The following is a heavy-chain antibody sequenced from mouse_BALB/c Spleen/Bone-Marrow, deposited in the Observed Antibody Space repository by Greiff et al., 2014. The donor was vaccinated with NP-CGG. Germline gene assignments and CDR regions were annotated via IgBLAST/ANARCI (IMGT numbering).Heavy chain of an antibody. D-gene: IGHD2-1*01. CDR1: GYAFTNYL. J-gene: IGHJ3*01. Sequence: VQLQQSGAELVRPGTSVKVSCKASGYAFTNYLIEWVKQRPGQGLEWIGVINPGSGGTNYNEKFKGKATLTADKSSSTAYMQLSSLTSDDSAVYFCARRDGNYAWFAYWGQGTLATVSA. CDR2: INPGSGGT. CDR3: ARRDGNYAWFAY. V-gene: IGHV1-54*03.